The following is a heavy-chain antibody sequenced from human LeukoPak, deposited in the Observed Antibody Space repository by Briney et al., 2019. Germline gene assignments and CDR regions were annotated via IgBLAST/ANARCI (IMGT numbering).Heavy chain of an antibody. J-gene: IGHJ4*02. CDR3: ARVVDDSRSDYFDY. CDR2: IIPILGIA. V-gene: IGHV1-69*04. Sequence: SVKVSCKASGGTFSSYAISWARQAPGQGLEWMGRIIPILGIANYAQKFQGRVTITADKSTSTAYMELSSLRSEDTAVYYCARVVDDSRSDYFDYWGQGTLVTVSS. D-gene: IGHD3-22*01. CDR1: GGTFSSYA.